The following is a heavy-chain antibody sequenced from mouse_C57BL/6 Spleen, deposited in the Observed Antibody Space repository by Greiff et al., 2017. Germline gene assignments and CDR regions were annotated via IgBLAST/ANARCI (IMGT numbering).Heavy chain of an antibody. Sequence: EVQRVESGGGLVKPGGSLKLSCAASGFTFSSYAMSWVRQTPEKRLEWVATISDGGSYTYYPANVKGRFTISRDNAQNHLYLQMSHLKSEDTAMYYCARDGDGDDYWGQGTTLTGSS. J-gene: IGHJ2*01. CDR1: GFTFSSYA. D-gene: IGHD3-3*01. CDR3: ARDGDGDDY. V-gene: IGHV5-4*01. CDR2: ISDGGSYT.